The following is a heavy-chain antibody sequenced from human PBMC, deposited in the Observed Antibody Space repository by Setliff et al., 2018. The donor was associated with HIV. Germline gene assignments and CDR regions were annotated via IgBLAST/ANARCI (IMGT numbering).Heavy chain of an antibody. J-gene: IGHJ5*02. V-gene: IGHV1-69*10. Sequence: SVKVSCKPSGGTFSSYAITWVRQAPGQGLEWMGGIIPILGVANYAQKFQGRVTITADKSTTTAYMELSSLRSEDTAVYYCARGRTYDSSGYIGNWFDPWGQGTLVTVSS. CDR3: ARGRTYDSSGYIGNWFDP. CDR2: IIPILGVA. CDR1: GGTFSSYA. D-gene: IGHD3-22*01.